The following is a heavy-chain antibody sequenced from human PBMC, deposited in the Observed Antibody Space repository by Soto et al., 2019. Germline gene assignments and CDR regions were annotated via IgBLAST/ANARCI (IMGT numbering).Heavy chain of an antibody. D-gene: IGHD5-12*01. J-gene: IGHJ4*02. CDR3: ARDRGDGSWLQPPTDY. CDR2: ISGSSSYI. CDR1: GFTFSSYS. V-gene: IGHV3-21*01. Sequence: EVQLVESGGGLVKPGGSLRLSCAASGFTFSSYSMNWVRQAPGKGLEWVSSISGSSSYIYYADSVKGRFTISRDNAKNSLYLQMSSLRAEDTALYYCARDRGDGSWLQPPTDYWGQGTLVTVSS.